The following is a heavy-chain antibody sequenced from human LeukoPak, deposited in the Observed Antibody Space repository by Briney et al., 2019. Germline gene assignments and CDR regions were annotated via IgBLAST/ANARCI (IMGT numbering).Heavy chain of an antibody. CDR3: AKDATSIDYYDSSGHPGAFDI. CDR1: GFTFSSYG. CDR2: IRYDGSNK. J-gene: IGHJ3*02. D-gene: IGHD3-22*01. V-gene: IGHV3-30*02. Sequence: PGGSLRLSCAASGFTFSSYGMHWVRQAPGKGLEWVACIRYDGSNKYYADSVKGRFTISRDNSKNTLYLQMSSLRAEDTAVYYCAKDATSIDYYDSSGHPGAFDIWGQGTMVTVSS.